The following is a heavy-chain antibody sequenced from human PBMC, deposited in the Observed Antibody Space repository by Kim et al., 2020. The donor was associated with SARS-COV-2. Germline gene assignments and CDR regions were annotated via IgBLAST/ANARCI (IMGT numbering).Heavy chain of an antibody. D-gene: IGHD2-2*03. CDR3: ARLDDLAYYFDS. Sequence: IPPFHGQVTLSPDNSISTAYLQWSSLKASDTAMYYCARLDDLAYYFDSWGQGTLVTVSS. V-gene: IGHV5-51*01. J-gene: IGHJ4*02.